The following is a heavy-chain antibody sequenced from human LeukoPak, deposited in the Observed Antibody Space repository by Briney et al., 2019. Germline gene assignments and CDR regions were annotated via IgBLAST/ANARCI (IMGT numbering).Heavy chain of an antibody. Sequence: SETLSLTCAVYGGSFSGYYWSWIRQPPGKGLEWIGEINHSGSTNYNPSLKSRVTISVDTSKNQFSLKLSSVTAADTAVCYCARDAGHYDYVWGSYRHFDYWGQGTLVTVSS. CDR3: ARDAGHYDYVWGSYRHFDY. CDR2: INHSGST. J-gene: IGHJ4*02. V-gene: IGHV4-34*01. D-gene: IGHD3-16*02. CDR1: GGSFSGYY.